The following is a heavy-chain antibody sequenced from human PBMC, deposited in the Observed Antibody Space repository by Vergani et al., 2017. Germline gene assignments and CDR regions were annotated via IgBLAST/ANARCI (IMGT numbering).Heavy chain of an antibody. Sequence: QVQLQESGPGLVKPSETLSLTCAVSGFSIDNGYYWDWIRQPPGKGLEWIGYIYYSGSTNYNPSLKSRVTISVDTSKNQFSLKLSSVTAADTAVYYCASSYVRYYYYYMDVWGKGTTVTVSS. V-gene: IGHV4-59*01. CDR1: GFSIDNGYY. J-gene: IGHJ6*03. CDR3: ASSYVRYYYYYMDV. D-gene: IGHD1-26*01. CDR2: IYYSGST.